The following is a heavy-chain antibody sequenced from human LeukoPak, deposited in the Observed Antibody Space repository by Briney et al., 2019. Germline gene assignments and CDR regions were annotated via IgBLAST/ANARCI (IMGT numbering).Heavy chain of an antibody. J-gene: IGHJ4*02. CDR3: AREAEWASSWVDY. D-gene: IGHD6-13*01. CDR1: GGSISGYY. Sequence: SETLSLTCTVSGGSISGYYWSWIRQPPGKGLEWIGYIYYSGSTNYNPSLTSRVTISVDTSKNQFSLKLNSVTAADTAVYFCAREAEWASSWVDYWGQGTLVTVSS. CDR2: IYYSGST. V-gene: IGHV4-59*12.